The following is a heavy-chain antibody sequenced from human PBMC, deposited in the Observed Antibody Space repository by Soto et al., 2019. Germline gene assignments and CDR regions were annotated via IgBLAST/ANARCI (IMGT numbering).Heavy chain of an antibody. CDR3: ARSTRITIFGVVMNYYYYYMDV. CDR2: MNRNSDNK. Sequence: ASVKVSCNSSGYTFTEYDINWVREATGQGIVWIGRMNRNSDNKGYAQKFQGRVTMTKNTSISTAYMELSSLRSEDTAVYYCARSTRITIFGVVMNYYYYYMDVWGKGTTVTVS. D-gene: IGHD3-3*01. V-gene: IGHV1-8*01. CDR1: GYTFTEYD. J-gene: IGHJ6*03.